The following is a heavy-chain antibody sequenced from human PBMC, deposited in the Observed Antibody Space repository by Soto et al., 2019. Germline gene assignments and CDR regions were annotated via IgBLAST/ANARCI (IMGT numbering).Heavy chain of an antibody. CDR1: GFTFSSYA. Sequence: QVQLVESGGGVVQPGRSLRLSCAASGFTFSSYAMHWVRQAPGKGLEWVAVISYDGSNKYYADSVKGRFTISRDNSKSTLYLQMKNLRAEDTAVYYCARGKAAATSNWFDPWGQGTLVTVSS. CDR2: ISYDGSNK. CDR3: ARGKAAATSNWFDP. D-gene: IGHD6-25*01. V-gene: IGHV3-30-3*01. J-gene: IGHJ5*02.